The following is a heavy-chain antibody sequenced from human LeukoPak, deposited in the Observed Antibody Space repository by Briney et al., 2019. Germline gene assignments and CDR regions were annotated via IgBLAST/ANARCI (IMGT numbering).Heavy chain of an antibody. CDR3: ARDVNSYAHCGH. CDR2: ISGSGGST. D-gene: IGHD5-18*01. J-gene: IGHJ4*02. V-gene: IGHV3-23*01. CDR1: GFTFSSHA. Sequence: GGSLRLSCAASGFTFSSHAMSWVRQAPGKGLEWVSAISGSGGSTYYADSVKGRFTISRDNSRNMLYLQMNSLRAEDTAVYYCARDVNSYAHCGHWGQGTLVTVSS.